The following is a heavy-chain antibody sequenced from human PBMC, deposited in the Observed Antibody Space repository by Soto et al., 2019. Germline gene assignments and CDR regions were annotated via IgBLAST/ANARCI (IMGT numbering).Heavy chain of an antibody. D-gene: IGHD3-10*01. V-gene: IGHV4-31*03. Sequence: PSLSCTVSGGSISTSDYYGCWIRQHPVRGLEWIGYVYVSGDTLYNPSLESRVVISVETSENRFSLKLTSVTAADTAVYYCARDPRRTRGWHFDLWGRGTLVTVSS. CDR1: GGSISTSDYY. CDR2: VYVSGDT. CDR3: ARDPRRTRGWHFDL. J-gene: IGHJ2*01.